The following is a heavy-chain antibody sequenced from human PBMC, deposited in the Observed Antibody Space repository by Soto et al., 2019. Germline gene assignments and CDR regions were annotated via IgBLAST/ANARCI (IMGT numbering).Heavy chain of an antibody. J-gene: IGHJ4*02. CDR2: MNPYTGET. CDR3: VRQAGGASTPGDDY. CDR1: GYTFDAFD. V-gene: IGHV1-8*01. Sequence: QVQLVQSGAEVRKPGASVRVSCQASGYTFDAFDIHWVRQATGQGLELMGWMNPYTGETAYTQTFRGRVSMTRDTSVSTAYMELTSLTSEDSAIYFGVRQAGGASTPGDDYWGQGTLVTVSS. D-gene: IGHD2-15*01.